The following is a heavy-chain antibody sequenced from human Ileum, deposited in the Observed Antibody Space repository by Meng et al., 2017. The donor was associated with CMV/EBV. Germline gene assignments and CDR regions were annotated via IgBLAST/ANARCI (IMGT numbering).Heavy chain of an antibody. CDR2: INPHSGGT. CDR1: GYTFTGYY. J-gene: IGHJ4*02. Sequence: ASVKVSCKASGYTFTGYYMHWVRQAPGQGLEWMGWINPHSGGTNYAQKFQGRVTVTRDTSISSAYVELSRLRSDDPAVYYCAGGNDLGGPCSSARCFTTSTYWAQGPLVTVSS. D-gene: IGHD2-2*02. CDR3: AGGNDLGGPCSSARCFTTSTY. V-gene: IGHV1-2*02.